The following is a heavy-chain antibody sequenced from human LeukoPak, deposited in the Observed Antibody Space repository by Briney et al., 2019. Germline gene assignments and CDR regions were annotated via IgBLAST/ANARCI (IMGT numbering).Heavy chain of an antibody. D-gene: IGHD5-18*01. V-gene: IGHV4-59*01. Sequence: SETLSLTCTVSGGSISSYYWSWIRQPPGKGLEWIGYIYYSGSTNYNPSLKSRVTISVDTSKNQFSLKLSSATAADTAVYYCARGSQLWLPFDYWGQGTLVTVSS. CDR3: ARGSQLWLPFDY. CDR2: IYYSGST. J-gene: IGHJ4*02. CDR1: GGSISSYY.